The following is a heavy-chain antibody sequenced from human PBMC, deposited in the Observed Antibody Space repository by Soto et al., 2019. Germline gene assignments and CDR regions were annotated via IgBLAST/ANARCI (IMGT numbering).Heavy chain of an antibody. V-gene: IGHV4-31*03. J-gene: IGHJ6*02. Sequence: SETLSLTCTFSGCSISSGGYYWSWIRKHPGKGLEWIGYIYYSGSTYYNPSLKSRVTISVDTSKNQFSLKLSSVTAADTAVYYCARDRFGSYSGYDFLPTQYYGMDVWGQGTTVTVSS. D-gene: IGHD5-12*01. CDR2: IYYSGST. CDR3: ARDRFGSYSGYDFLPTQYYGMDV. CDR1: GCSISSGGYY.